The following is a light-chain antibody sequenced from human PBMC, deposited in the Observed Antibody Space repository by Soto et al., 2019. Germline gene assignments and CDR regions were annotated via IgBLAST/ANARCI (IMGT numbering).Light chain of an antibody. J-gene: IGKJ3*01. V-gene: IGKV1-33*01. CDR2: DAS. CDR3: QHYDDLIFT. Sequence: DVQMTQSPPSLSASVGDRITITCQASQDIGKFLNWYQQKPGKAPKLLIYDASNLGTGVPSRFSGSGSGTDFTFTISSLQPDDFSTYYCQHYDDLIFTFGPGTKV. CDR1: QDIGKF.